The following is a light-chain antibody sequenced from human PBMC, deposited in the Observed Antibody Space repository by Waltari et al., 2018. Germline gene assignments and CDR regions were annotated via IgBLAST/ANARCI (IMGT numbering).Light chain of an antibody. Sequence: QSALIQPASVSGSPGQSITMSCTETNSAVGTYNLVSWYQQHPGKAPKLRIYEGNKRPSGVSYRFSCSKSGNTASLTISGLQAEDEADYYCSSYAGSSSPRVFGGGTKLTVL. J-gene: IGLJ3*02. CDR2: EGN. V-gene: IGLV2-23*01. CDR1: NSAVGTYNL. CDR3: SSYAGSSSPRV.